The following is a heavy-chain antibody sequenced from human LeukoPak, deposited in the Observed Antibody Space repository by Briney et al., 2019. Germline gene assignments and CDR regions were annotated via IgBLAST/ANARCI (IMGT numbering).Heavy chain of an antibody. J-gene: IGHJ6*03. Sequence: ASVKVSCKASGYTFTGYYMHWVRQAPGQGLEWMGWMNPNSGNAGYAQKFQGRVTMTRNTSISTAYMELSSLRSEDTAVYYCARRDGYNSWWGYYYYYMDVWGKGTTVTVSS. D-gene: IGHD5-24*01. CDR3: ARRDGYNSWWGYYYYYMDV. CDR2: MNPNSGNA. V-gene: IGHV1-8*02. CDR1: GYTFTGYY.